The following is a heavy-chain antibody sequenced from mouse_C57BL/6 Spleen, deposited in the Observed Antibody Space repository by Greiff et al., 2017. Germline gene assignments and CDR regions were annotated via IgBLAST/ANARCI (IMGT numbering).Heavy chain of an antibody. Sequence: EVQRVESGGGLVKPGGSLKLSCAASGFTFSDYGMHWVRQAPEKGLEWVAYISSGSSTIYYADTVKGRITISRDNAKNTLFLQMTSLRSEDTAMYYGANPFYYDDDGGSFYYAKGYWGQGTSVTVAS. D-gene: IGHD2-4*01. CDR2: ISSGSSTI. CDR1: GFTFSDYG. V-gene: IGHV5-17*01. J-gene: IGHJ4*01. CDR3: ANPFYYDDDGGSFYYAKGY.